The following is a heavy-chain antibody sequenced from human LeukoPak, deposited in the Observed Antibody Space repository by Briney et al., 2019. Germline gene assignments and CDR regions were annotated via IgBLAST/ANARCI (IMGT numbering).Heavy chain of an antibody. Sequence: SETLSLTCTVSGGSISSGSYYWSWIRQPAGKGLEWIGRIYTSGSANYNPSLKSRVTISVDTSKNQFSLKLSSVTAADTAVYYCVRAQDFSDSSGPNYLDFWGQGILVTVSS. CDR1: GGSISSGSYY. D-gene: IGHD3-22*01. V-gene: IGHV4-61*02. CDR3: VRAQDFSDSSGPNYLDF. CDR2: IYTSGSA. J-gene: IGHJ4*02.